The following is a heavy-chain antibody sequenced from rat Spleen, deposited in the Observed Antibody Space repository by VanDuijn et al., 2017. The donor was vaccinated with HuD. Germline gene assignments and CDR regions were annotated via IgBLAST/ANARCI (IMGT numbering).Heavy chain of an antibody. CDR1: GFTFSDYD. CDR2: ISPSGGTT. CDR3: AKGAIYSSYVMDA. D-gene: IGHD1-2*01. Sequence: EVQLVESGGGLVQPGRSLTLSCAASGFTFSDYDMAWVRQAPTKGLEWVASISPSGGTTYYPDSVKGRFTISRDNAENTVYLQMNSLRSEDTGTYYCAKGAIYSSYVMDAWGQGASVTVSS. V-gene: IGHV5S13*01. J-gene: IGHJ4*01.